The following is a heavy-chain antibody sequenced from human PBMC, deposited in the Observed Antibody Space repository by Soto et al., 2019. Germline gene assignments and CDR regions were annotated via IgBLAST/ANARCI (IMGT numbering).Heavy chain of an antibody. CDR2: IDPSDSYT. CDR3: ARLLAGACHSYYKPGMDD. CDR1: GYSFTSYW. V-gene: IGHV5-10-1*01. J-gene: IGHJ6*02. Sequence: GESLKISCKGSGYSFTSYWISWVRQMPGKGLEWMGRIDPSDSYTNYSPSFQGHVTISADKSISTAYLQWSSLKASDTAMYYCARLLAGACHSYYKPGMDDWGPGTMVTVSS. D-gene: IGHD1-26*01.